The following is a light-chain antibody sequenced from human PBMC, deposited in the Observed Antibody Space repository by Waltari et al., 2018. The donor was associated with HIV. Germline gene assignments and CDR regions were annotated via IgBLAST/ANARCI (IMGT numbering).Light chain of an antibody. CDR1: SSDVGGSKY. J-gene: IGLJ3*02. Sequence: QSALTQPPSASGSPGQSVTISCTGTSSDVGGSKYVSWYQQHPGKAPKLMIYEVNKRPSGVPERFSCSKSANTASLTGSGLQDDDEADYYCNSYAGSNNWVFGGGTKLTVL. V-gene: IGLV2-8*01. CDR3: NSYAGSNNWV. CDR2: EVN.